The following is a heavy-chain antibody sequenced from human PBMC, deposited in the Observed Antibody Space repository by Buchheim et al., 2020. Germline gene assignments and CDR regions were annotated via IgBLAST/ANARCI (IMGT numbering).Heavy chain of an antibody. J-gene: IGHJ6*03. V-gene: IGHV2-70*15. CDR2: IDWDDDK. Sequence: QVTLRESGPALVKPTQTLTLTCTFSGFSLSTSGMCVSWIRQPPGKALEWLARIDWDDDKYYSTSLKTRLTISKDTSKNQVAPTMTNMDPVDTATYYCARISIAAEDYYYYYMDVWGKGTT. CDR1: GFSLSTSGMC. CDR3: ARISIAAEDYYYYYMDV. D-gene: IGHD6-13*01.